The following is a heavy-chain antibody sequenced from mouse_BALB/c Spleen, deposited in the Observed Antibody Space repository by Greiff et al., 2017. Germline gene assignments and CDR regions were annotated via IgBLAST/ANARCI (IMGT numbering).Heavy chain of an antibody. V-gene: IGHV1-7*01. CDR2: INPSTGYT. Sequence: QVQLKQSGAELAKPGASVKMSCKASGYTFTSYWMHWVKQRPGQGLEWIGYINPSTGYTEYNQKFKDKATLTADKSSSTAYMQLSSLTSEDSAVYYCARSDGSSPYYFDYWGQGTTLTVSS. CDR1: GYTFTSYW. CDR3: ARSDGSSPYYFDY. D-gene: IGHD1-1*01. J-gene: IGHJ2*01.